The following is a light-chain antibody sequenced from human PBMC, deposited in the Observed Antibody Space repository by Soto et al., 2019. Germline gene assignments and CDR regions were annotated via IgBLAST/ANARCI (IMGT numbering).Light chain of an antibody. CDR1: QSVNSN. J-gene: IGKJ4*01. Sequence: EKVMTQSPAALSVSPGERATLSCRASQSVNSNLAWYQRKPGQAPRLLLYGASTRATGIPARFSGSASGTEFTLTISSLQYEDSAVYYCQQYNDWPLTFGGGTKVEIK. V-gene: IGKV3-15*01. CDR3: QQYNDWPLT. CDR2: GAS.